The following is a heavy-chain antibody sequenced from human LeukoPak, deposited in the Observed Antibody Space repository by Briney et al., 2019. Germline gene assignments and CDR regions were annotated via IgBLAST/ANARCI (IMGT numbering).Heavy chain of an antibody. D-gene: IGHD5-18*01. V-gene: IGHV1-2*02. Sequence: GASVKVSCKASGYTFTSHFMHWVRQAPGQGLEWMGWINPNSGGTNYAQKFQGRVTMTRDTSTSTAYMELSRLRSDDTAVYYCARGGIQLRDAFDIWGQGTMVTVSS. CDR3: ARGGIQLRDAFDI. CDR2: INPNSGGT. J-gene: IGHJ3*02. CDR1: GYTFTSHF.